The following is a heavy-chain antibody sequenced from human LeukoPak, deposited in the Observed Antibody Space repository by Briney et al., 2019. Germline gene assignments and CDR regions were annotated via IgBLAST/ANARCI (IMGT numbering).Heavy chain of an antibody. Sequence: GGSLRLSCAASGFTLSNYWMHWVRQAPGKGLVWVSHINRDGSTTNYADSVKGRFTVSRDNAKNTLFLQMNSLRAEDTAVYYCARVQSIVVVAGPFDYWGQGTLVTVSS. D-gene: IGHD3-22*01. CDR1: GFTLSNYW. J-gene: IGHJ4*02. CDR2: INRDGSTT. CDR3: ARVQSIVVVAGPFDY. V-gene: IGHV3-74*01.